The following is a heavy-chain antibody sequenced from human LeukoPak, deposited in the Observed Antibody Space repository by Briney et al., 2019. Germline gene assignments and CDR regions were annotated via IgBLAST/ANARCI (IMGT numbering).Heavy chain of an antibody. Sequence: PGGSLRLSCAASGFTLSSYATGWFRQAPGKGLEWVSAISGSGADTYYADSVKGRFTISRDASKNTPYLQMNSLRDEDTAVYYCAKQLDSGNYYPTGDDYWGQGTLVTVSS. CDR2: ISGSGADT. CDR3: AKQLDSGNYYPTGDDY. CDR1: GFTLSSYA. J-gene: IGHJ4*02. D-gene: IGHD3-10*01. V-gene: IGHV3-23*01.